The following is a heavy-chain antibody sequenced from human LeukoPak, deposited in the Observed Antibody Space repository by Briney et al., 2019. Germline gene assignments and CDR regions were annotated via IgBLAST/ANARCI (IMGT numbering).Heavy chain of an antibody. Sequence: PGGSLRLSCAASGFTFSSYAMHWVRQAPGKGLEWVAVISYDGSNKYYADSVKGRFTISRDNSKNTLYLQMNSLRAEDTAVYYCARGGGYCSSTSCYLFRDNWFDPWGQGTLVTVSS. CDR1: GFTFSSYA. J-gene: IGHJ5*02. CDR2: ISYDGSNK. CDR3: ARGGGYCSSTSCYLFRDNWFDP. D-gene: IGHD2-2*01. V-gene: IGHV3-30-3*01.